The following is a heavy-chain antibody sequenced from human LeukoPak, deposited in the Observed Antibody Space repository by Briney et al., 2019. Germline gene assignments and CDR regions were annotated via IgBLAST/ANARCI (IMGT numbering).Heavy chain of an antibody. CDR2: INPNSGGT. D-gene: IGHD1-26*01. CDR1: GYTFTGYY. Sequence: ASVKVSCKASGYTFTGYYMHWVRQAPGQGLEWMGWINPNSGGTNYAQKFQGRVTMTRDTSISTAYMELSGLRSDDTAVYYCARELQSGTYSEYYFDYWGQGTLVTVSS. J-gene: IGHJ4*02. V-gene: IGHV1-2*02. CDR3: ARELQSGTYSEYYFDY.